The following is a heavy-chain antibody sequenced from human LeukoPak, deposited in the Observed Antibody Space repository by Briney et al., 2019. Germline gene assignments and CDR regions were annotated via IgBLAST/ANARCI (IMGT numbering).Heavy chain of an antibody. Sequence: ASVKVSCKASGYSFIGYYIHWVRQAPGQGLEWMGWMNPNGGGTNYAQQFQDRVAMTRDTSISTAYMELSRLRSDDTAVYYCARDLSYYGSGSYYFDYWGQGTLVTVSS. D-gene: IGHD3-10*01. CDR1: GYSFIGYY. V-gene: IGHV1-2*02. J-gene: IGHJ4*02. CDR2: MNPNGGGT. CDR3: ARDLSYYGSGSYYFDY.